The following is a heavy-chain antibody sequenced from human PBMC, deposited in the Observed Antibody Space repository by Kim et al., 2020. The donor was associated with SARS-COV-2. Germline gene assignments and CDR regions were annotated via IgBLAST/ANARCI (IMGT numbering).Heavy chain of an antibody. CDR3: ARGAGDNWKYGCFLDY. CDR1: GFTFSGYS. D-gene: IGHD1-7*01. J-gene: IGHJ4*02. CDR2: LDRAGSNI. Sequence: GGSLRLSCVASGFTFSGYSMNWVRQAPGKGLEWVSSLDRAGSNIYYVDSVKGRFTISRDNVKDSLFLQMNSLRAEDTALYYCARGAGDNWKYGCFLDYWGQGTLVTVSS. V-gene: IGHV3-21*01.